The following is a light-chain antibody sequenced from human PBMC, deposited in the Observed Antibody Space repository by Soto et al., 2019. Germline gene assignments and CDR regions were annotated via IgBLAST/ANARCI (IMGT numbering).Light chain of an antibody. J-gene: IGLJ2*01. CDR3: SSYTTTTSLVV. CDR2: DVS. Sequence: QSALTQPASVSGSPGQSITISCSGTSSDVGGYNFVSWYQVHPGKAPRLILYDVSSRPSGVSYRFSGSKPANTASLNISRLQAGDEADYYCSSYTTTTSLVVFGGGTKVTVL. CDR1: SSDVGGYNF. V-gene: IGLV2-14*03.